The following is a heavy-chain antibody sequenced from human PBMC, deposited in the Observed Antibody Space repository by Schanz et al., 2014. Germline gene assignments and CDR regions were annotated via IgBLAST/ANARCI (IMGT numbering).Heavy chain of an antibody. CDR1: GFIFSSYG. D-gene: IGHD4-17*01. V-gene: IGHV3-33*03. CDR2: IWSDGSTK. Sequence: QVQLVESGGGVVQPGRSLRLSCAASGFIFSSYGLHWVRQAPGKGPEWVAVIWSDGSTKYYADSVKGRFTISRDNSKNTLYLQMNSLRAEDTAVYYCARPRFDYGEVDYWGQGTLVTVSS. J-gene: IGHJ4*02. CDR3: ARPRFDYGEVDY.